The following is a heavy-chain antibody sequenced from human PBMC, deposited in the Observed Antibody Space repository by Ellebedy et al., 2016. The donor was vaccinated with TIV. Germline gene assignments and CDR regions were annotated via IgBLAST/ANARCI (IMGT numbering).Heavy chain of an antibody. Sequence: PGGSLRLSCAASGFSFRNYWMGGLRQPPGKGLEWVATIYQDGSETYYVDSVKGRFTISRDNAKNSLYLQMNSLRVDDTAVYFCARRGSYGDYAVQVNNWFASWGQGTLVTVSS. CDR2: IYQDGSET. CDR1: GFSFRNYW. J-gene: IGHJ5*01. V-gene: IGHV3-7*01. CDR3: ARRGSYGDYAVQVNNWFAS. D-gene: IGHD4-17*01.